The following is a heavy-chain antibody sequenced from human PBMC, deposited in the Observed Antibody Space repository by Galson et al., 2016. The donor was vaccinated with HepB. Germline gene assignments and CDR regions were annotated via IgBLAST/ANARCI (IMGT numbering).Heavy chain of an antibody. V-gene: IGHV1-8*01. J-gene: IGHJ4*02. CDR3: ARGDITAGSSDY. CDR2: MNPNSGNT. CDR1: GYTFTSYD. Sequence: KASGYTFTSYDINWVRQATGQGLEWMGWMNPNSGNTGYTQKFQGRVTMTRNTSISTAYMELSSLTSDDTAVYYCARGDITAGSSDYWGQGTLVTVSS. D-gene: IGHD6-13*01.